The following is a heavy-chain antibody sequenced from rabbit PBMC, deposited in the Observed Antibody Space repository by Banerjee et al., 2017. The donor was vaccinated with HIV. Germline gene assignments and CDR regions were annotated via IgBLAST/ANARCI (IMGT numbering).Heavy chain of an antibody. J-gene: IGHJ4*01. D-gene: IGHD6-1*01. V-gene: IGHV1S45*01. CDR3: ARSIDAGDAGYGYALGNL. CDR2: IDTGDGNT. CDR1: GFSFNNNYW. Sequence: EESGGDLVKPEGSLTLTCTASGFSFNNNYWICWVRQAPGKGLEWIACIDTGDGNTAYASWANGRFTISKTSSTTVTLQMTSLTAADTATYFCARSIDAGDAGYGYALGNLWGPGTLVTVS.